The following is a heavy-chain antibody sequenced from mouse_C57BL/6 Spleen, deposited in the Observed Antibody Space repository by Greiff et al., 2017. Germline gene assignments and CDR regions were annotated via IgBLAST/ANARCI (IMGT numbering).Heavy chain of an antibody. CDR2: IYPGSGST. Sequence: VKLVESGAELVKPGASVKMSCKASGYTFTSYWITWVKQRPGQGLEWIGDIYPGSGSTNYNEKFKSKATLTVDTSSSTAYMQLSSLTSEDSAVYYCARLGENENFDYWGQGTTLTVSS. J-gene: IGHJ2*01. D-gene: IGHD2-13*01. CDR1: GYTFTSYW. V-gene: IGHV1-55*01. CDR3: ARLGENENFDY.